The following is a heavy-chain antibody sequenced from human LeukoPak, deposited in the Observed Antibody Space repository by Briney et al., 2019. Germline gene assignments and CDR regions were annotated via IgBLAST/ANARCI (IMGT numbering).Heavy chain of an antibody. CDR1: GYTFTGYY. D-gene: IGHD3-10*01. V-gene: IGHV1-2*02. Sequence: ASVKVSCRASGYTFTGYYIHWVRQAPGQGLEWMGWINPNSGGTNYAQSFQGRVTMSRDTSISTAYMELSRLRSDDTAVYYCGRAVGYGSGTYRQYYFDYWGQGTLVTVSS. CDR2: INPNSGGT. J-gene: IGHJ4*02. CDR3: GRAVGYGSGTYRQYYFDY.